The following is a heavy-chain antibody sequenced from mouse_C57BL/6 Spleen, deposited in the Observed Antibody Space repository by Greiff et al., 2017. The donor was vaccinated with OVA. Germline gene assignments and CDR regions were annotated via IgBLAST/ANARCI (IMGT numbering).Heavy chain of an antibody. J-gene: IGHJ2*01. CDR3: ARGATVVNFDD. Sequence: QVQLQQSGAELAQPGASVKLSCKASGYTFTSYWMHWVKQRPGQGLEWIGYINPSSGYTKYNQKFKDKATLTADKSSSTAYMQLSSLTYEDSAIYYCARGATVVNFDDWGKGTTLTVSS. D-gene: IGHD1-1*01. V-gene: IGHV1-7*01. CDR1: GYTFTSYW. CDR2: INPSSGYT.